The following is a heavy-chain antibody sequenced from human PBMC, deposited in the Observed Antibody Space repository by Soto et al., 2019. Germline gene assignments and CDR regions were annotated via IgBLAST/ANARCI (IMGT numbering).Heavy chain of an antibody. CDR3: ANYEDSSGYYPDAFDI. CDR2: TSAYNGNT. CDR1: GYTFTSYG. D-gene: IGHD3-22*01. V-gene: IGHV1-18*01. J-gene: IGHJ3*02. Sequence: ASVKVSCKASGYTFTSYGISWVRQAPGQGLEWMGWTSAYNGNTNYAQKLQGRVTMTTDTSTSTAYMELRSLRSDDTAVYYCANYEDSSGYYPDAFDIWGQGTMVTVSS.